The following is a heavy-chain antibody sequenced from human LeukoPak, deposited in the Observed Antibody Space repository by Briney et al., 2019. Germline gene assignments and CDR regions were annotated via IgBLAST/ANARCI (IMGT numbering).Heavy chain of an antibody. Sequence: SETLSLTCTVSGGSISSSSYYWGWIRQPPGKGLEWIGSIYYSGSTNYNPSLKSRVTISVDTSKKQFSLKLSSVTAADTAVYYCARRGPGAFDIWGQGTMVTVSS. D-gene: IGHD3-10*01. CDR1: GGSISSSSYY. CDR2: IYYSGST. V-gene: IGHV4-39*07. J-gene: IGHJ3*02. CDR3: ARRGPGAFDI.